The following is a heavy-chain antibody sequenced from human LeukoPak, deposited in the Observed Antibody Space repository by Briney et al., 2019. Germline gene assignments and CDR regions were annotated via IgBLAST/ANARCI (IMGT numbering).Heavy chain of an antibody. V-gene: IGHV1-18*01. CDR1: GYTFTSYG. J-gene: IGHJ5*02. D-gene: IGHD2-21*01. CDR3: ARVHLFPPGGWFDP. CDR2: ISAYNGNT. Sequence: ASVKVSCKASGYTFTSYGIRWVRQAPGQGLEWMGWISAYNGNTNYAQKLQGRVTMTTDTSTSTAYMELRSLRSDDTAVYYCARVHLFPPGGWFDPWGQGTLVTVSS.